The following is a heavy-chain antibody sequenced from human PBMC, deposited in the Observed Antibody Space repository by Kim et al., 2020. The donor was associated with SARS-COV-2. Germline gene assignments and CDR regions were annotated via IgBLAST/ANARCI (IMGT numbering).Heavy chain of an antibody. Sequence: GGSLRLSCAASGFTFNNYAMSWVRQAPGKGLEWVSGISGSGGSTYYADSVKGRFTISTDNSKNMLYLQMNNLRAEDTAVYYCAKAIGAATASALDSWGQG. V-gene: IGHV3-23*01. CDR2: ISGSGGST. CDR1: GFTFNNYA. J-gene: IGHJ4*02. D-gene: IGHD6-25*01. CDR3: AKAIGAATASALDS.